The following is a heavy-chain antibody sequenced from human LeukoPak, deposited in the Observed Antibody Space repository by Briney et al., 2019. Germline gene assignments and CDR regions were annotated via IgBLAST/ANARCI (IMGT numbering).Heavy chain of an antibody. J-gene: IGHJ4*02. CDR3: ARDFETESSSLVLDY. Sequence: ASVKVSCETSGYSFTSYHIHWVRQAPGQGLEWMGINNPSGGSANCAQKFQGRVTMTRDTSTSTIYMELSSLRSGDTAVYYCARDFETESSSLVLDYWGQGTLVTVSS. CDR1: GYSFTSYH. D-gene: IGHD6-13*01. CDR2: NNPSGGSA. V-gene: IGHV1-46*01.